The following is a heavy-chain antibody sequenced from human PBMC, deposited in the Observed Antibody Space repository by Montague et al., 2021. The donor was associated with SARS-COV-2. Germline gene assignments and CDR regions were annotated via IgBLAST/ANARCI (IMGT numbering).Heavy chain of an antibody. V-gene: IGHV3-23*01. CDR1: GFSFNRYA. J-gene: IGHJ4*02. D-gene: IGHD3-10*01. CDR2: ITGSGAST. Sequence: SLRLSCAASGFSFNRYAMSWVRQAPGKGLEWVSGITGSGASTYYADSVEGRFTISRDNSKNTLYLQMSSLRAEDTAVYYCAKASSSGFGESDCWGQGTLVTVSS. CDR3: AKASSSGFGESDC.